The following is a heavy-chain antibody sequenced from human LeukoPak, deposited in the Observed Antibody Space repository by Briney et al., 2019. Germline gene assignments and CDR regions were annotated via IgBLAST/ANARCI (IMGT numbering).Heavy chain of an antibody. CDR3: ARVNRMVPGYCSGGTCPGDY. CDR2: ISSSSSNT. CDR1: GFTFSIDV. J-gene: IGHJ4*02. V-gene: IGHV3-48*01. Sequence: TGGSLRLSCAASGFTFSIDVMSWVRQAPGKGLEWVADISSSSSNTYYADSVKGRFTISRDNVKNSLYLQMNSLRAEDTALYYCARVNRMVPGYCSGGTCPGDYWGQGTLVTVSS. D-gene: IGHD2-15*01.